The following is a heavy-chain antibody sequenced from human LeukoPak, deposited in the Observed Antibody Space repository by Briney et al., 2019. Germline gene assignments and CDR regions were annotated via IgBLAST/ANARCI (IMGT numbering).Heavy chain of an antibody. V-gene: IGHV1-18*01. CDR1: GYTFTSYG. CDR3: AREFTYYYDSSGYRGYFDY. D-gene: IGHD3-22*01. CDR2: VNAYNGNT. Sequence: GASVKVSCKASGYTFTSYGISWVRQAPGQGLEWMGWVNAYNGNTNYAQKLQGRVTMTTDTSTSTDYMELRSLRSDDTAVYYCAREFTYYYDSSGYRGYFDYWGQGTLVTVSS. J-gene: IGHJ4*02.